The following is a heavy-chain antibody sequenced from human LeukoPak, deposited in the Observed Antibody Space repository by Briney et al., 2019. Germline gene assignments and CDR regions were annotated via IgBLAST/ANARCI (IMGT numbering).Heavy chain of an antibody. CDR2: IYTGAST. CDR3: ARSGPGPSREP. V-gene: IGHV3-53*01. D-gene: IGHD6-13*01. Sequence: GGSLRLSCAASGFNVSSNNMTWVRQAPGKGLEWVSVIYTGASTYYADSVKGRFNISGDNSRNTLYLQMNSLRAEDTAMYYCARSGPGPSREPWGQGTLVTVSS. CDR1: GFNVSSNN. J-gene: IGHJ5*02.